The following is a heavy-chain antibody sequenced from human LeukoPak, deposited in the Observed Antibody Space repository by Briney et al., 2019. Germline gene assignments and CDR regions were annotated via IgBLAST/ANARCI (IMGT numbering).Heavy chain of an antibody. J-gene: IGHJ3*02. CDR3: AKDPLTYCGGDCYQDDAFDI. CDR2: ISYDGINK. CDR1: GFTFSSYG. Sequence: GGSLSLSCAASGFTFSSYGMHWVRKAPGKGLEGVAVISYDGINKYYADSVKGRFTISRDNSKNTLYLQMNSLRAEDTAVYYCAKDPLTYCGGDCYQDDAFDIWGQGTMVTVSS. D-gene: IGHD2-21*02. V-gene: IGHV3-30*18.